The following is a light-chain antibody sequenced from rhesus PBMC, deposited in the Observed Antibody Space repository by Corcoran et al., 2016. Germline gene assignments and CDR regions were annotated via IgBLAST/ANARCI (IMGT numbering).Light chain of an antibody. J-gene: IGKJ3*01. CDR3: QHSYDTPFT. Sequence: DIQMTQSPSSLSASVGDRVTITCRASENVNNYLHWYQQKPGKAPKLLSYAASTLQSGGPSRFSGSGSGTNYTFTISSLQPEDVATYYCQHSYDTPFTFGPGTKLDIK. V-gene: IGKV1-74*01. CDR1: ENVNNY. CDR2: AAS.